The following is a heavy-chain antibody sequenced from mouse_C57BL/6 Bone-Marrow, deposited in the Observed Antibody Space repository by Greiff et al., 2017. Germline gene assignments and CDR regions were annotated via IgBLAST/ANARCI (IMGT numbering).Heavy chain of an antibody. CDR2: IWSGGST. Sequence: QVQLQQSGPGLVQPSQSLSITCTVSGFSLTSYGVHWVRQSPGKGLEWLGVIWSGGSTDYNAAFISRLSISKDNSKSQVFFKMNSLQADDTAIYYCARIWVPFDYWGQGTTLTVSS. CDR3: ARIWVPFDY. J-gene: IGHJ2*01. V-gene: IGHV2-2*01. CDR1: GFSLTSYG.